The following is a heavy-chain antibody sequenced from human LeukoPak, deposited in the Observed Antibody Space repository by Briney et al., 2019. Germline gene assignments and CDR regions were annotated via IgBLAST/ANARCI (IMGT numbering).Heavy chain of an antibody. CDR3: ARIMGRGYCISTSCRGDWFDH. J-gene: IGHJ5*02. CDR1: GGSISSSNW. Sequence: SETLSLTCAVSGGSISSSNWWRWVRPPRGKGLGWIEENYDSGSTNYNPSLKRRITISVDKSKNQFSLKLSSVTAADTAVYYCARIMGRGYCISTSCRGDWFDHWGQGTLVTVSS. V-gene: IGHV4-4*02. D-gene: IGHD2-2*01. CDR2: NYDSGST.